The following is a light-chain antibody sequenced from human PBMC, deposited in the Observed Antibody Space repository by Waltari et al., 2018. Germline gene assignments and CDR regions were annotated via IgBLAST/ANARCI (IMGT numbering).Light chain of an antibody. Sequence: QSALTQPASVSGSPGQSITISCTGTSSAVGGSNYVSWYQQHPGKAPKLMIYDVSNRPSGVSNRFSGSKSGNTASLTISGLQAEDEGDYYCSSYTSSSTLVFGGGTKLTVL. CDR3: SSYTSSSTLV. J-gene: IGLJ2*01. CDR1: SSAVGGSNY. CDR2: DVS. V-gene: IGLV2-14*03.